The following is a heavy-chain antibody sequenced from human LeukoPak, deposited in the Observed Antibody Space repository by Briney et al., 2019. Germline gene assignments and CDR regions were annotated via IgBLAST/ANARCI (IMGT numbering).Heavy chain of an antibody. J-gene: IGHJ1*01. D-gene: IGHD3-22*01. CDR3: ARGCYYDSSGYSLDQH. CDR2: ISSSSSYI. Sequence: PGGSLRLPCAASGFTFSSYSMNWVRQAPGKGLEWVSSISSSSSYIYYADSVKGRFTISRGNAKNSLYLQMNSLRAEDTAVYYCARGCYYDSSGYSLDQHWGQGTLVTVSS. V-gene: IGHV3-21*01. CDR1: GFTFSSYS.